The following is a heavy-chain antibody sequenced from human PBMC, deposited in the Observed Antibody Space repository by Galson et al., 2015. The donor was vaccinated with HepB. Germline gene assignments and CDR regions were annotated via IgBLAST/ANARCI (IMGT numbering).Heavy chain of an antibody. V-gene: IGHV3-30*18. CDR2: ISRDGRDT. D-gene: IGHD4-23*01. CDR1: GFSFSTYG. Sequence: ASGFSFSTYGMYWVRQAPGKGLEWVALISRDGRDTYYSDSVKGRFTVSRDNSKNTLFLQMNSLTREDTAAYYCAKGYGANLYFELDYWGQGTLVIVSS. J-gene: IGHJ4*02. CDR3: AKGYGANLYFELDY.